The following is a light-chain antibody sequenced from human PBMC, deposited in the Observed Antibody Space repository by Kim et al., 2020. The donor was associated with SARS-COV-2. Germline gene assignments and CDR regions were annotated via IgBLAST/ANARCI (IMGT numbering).Light chain of an antibody. CDR1: QSRTRW. J-gene: IGKJ2*01. Sequence: SVDVEDRVTMTCRASQSRTRWWAWYQQRPGKAPKLLSFDASSLKSGVPSRFSGSGSGTEFTLTISSLQPDDFATYYCQQYDSHLYTFGPGTKLEI. V-gene: IGKV1-5*01. CDR3: QQYDSHLYT. CDR2: DAS.